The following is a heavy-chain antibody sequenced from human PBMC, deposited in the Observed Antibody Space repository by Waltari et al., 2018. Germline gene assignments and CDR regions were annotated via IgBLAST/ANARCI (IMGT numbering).Heavy chain of an antibody. J-gene: IGHJ6*03. CDR2: IYTSGST. Sequence: QVQLQESGPGLVKPSETLSLTCTVSGGSISSYYWSWIRQPAGKGLEGVGRIYTSGSTNYNPSLKSRVTMSVDTSKNQFSLKLSSVTAADTAVYYCARETYYDFWSGYYIESPYYYYMDVWGKGTTVTVSS. D-gene: IGHD3-3*01. V-gene: IGHV4-4*07. CDR3: ARETYYDFWSGYYIESPYYYYMDV. CDR1: GGSISSYY.